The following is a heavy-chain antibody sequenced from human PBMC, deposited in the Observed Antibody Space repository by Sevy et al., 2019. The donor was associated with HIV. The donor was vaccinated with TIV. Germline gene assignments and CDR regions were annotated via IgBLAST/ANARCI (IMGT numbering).Heavy chain of an antibody. D-gene: IGHD3-22*01. CDR2: FDPEDDET. Sequence: ASVKVSCKVSGYTLTQFSMHWVRQAPGKGLEWMATFDPEDDETIYAQGLQGMVTMTEDTSTDTAYMELSSLRSDDAAVYYWSVTKDYYDSSGYPFDYWGQGSLVTVSS. CDR3: SVTKDYYDSSGYPFDY. CDR1: GYTLTQFS. J-gene: IGHJ4*02. V-gene: IGHV1-24*01.